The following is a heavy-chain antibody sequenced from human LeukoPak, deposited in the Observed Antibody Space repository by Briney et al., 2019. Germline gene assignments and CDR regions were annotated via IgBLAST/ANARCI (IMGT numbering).Heavy chain of an antibody. V-gene: IGHV4-59*12. CDR3: ARGPPYIVVVTAIGFFDY. CDR1: GGSISSYY. D-gene: IGHD2-21*02. Sequence: SETLSLTCTVSGGSISSYYWSWIRQPPGKGLEWIGYIFYSGSTNYNPSLKSPVTISVDTSKNQFSLKLSSVTAADTAVYYCARGPPYIVVVTAIGFFDYWGQGTLVTVSS. CDR2: IFYSGST. J-gene: IGHJ4*02.